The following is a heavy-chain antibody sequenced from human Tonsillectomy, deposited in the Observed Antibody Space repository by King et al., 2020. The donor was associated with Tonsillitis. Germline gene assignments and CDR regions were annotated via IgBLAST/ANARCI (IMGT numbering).Heavy chain of an antibody. D-gene: IGHD6-13*01. CDR1: GFTFSSYS. Sequence: VQLVESGGGLVKPGGSLRLSCAASGFTFSSYSMNWVRQAPGKGLEWVSSISSSSSYIYYADPVKGRFTISRDNAKNSLYLQMNSLRAEDTAVYYCARGRISSSWYGLYGMDVWGQGTTVTVS. V-gene: IGHV3-21*01. CDR3: ARGRISSSWYGLYGMDV. CDR2: ISSSSSYI. J-gene: IGHJ6*02.